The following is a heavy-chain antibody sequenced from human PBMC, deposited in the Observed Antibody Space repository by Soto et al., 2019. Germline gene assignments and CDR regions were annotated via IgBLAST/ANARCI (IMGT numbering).Heavy chain of an antibody. V-gene: IGHV3-9*01. J-gene: IGHJ3*02. CDR3: AKDIKGYFEWSNDAFDI. D-gene: IGHD3-9*01. CDR2: ISWNSGSI. CDR1: GFTFDDYA. Sequence: GGSLRLSCAASGFTFDDYAMHGVRQAPGKGLEWVSGISWNSGSIGYADSVKGRFTISRDNAKNSLYLQMNSLRAEDTALYYCAKDIKGYFEWSNDAFDIWGQGTMVTVSS.